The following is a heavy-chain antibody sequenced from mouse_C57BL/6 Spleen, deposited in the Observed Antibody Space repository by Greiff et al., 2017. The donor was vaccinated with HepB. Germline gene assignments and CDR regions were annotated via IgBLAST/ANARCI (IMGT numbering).Heavy chain of an antibody. J-gene: IGHJ4*01. CDR1: GYTFTDHT. V-gene: IGHV1-78*01. Sequence: VKLMESDAELVKPGASVKISCKVSGYTFTDHTIHWMKQRPEQGLEWIGYIYPRDGSTKYNEKFKGKATLTADKSSSTAYMQLNSLTSEDSAVYFCARDHYYGSSYDAMDYWGQGTSVTVSS. D-gene: IGHD1-1*01. CDR3: ARDHYYGSSYDAMDY. CDR2: IYPRDGST.